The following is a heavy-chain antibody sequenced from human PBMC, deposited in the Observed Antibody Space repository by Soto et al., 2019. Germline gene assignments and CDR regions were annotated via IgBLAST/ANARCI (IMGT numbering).Heavy chain of an antibody. CDR3: ARGAYLLLTAENWFYP. CDR1: GGSISSSNW. Sequence: PSETLSLTCAVSGGSISSSNWWSWVRQPPGKGLEWIGEIYHSGSTYYNPSLKSRVTISVDRSKNQFSLKLSSVTAADTAVYYCARGAYLLLTAENWFYPWGQENLVTVSS. CDR2: IYHSGST. J-gene: IGHJ5*02. D-gene: IGHD2-15*01. V-gene: IGHV4-4*02.